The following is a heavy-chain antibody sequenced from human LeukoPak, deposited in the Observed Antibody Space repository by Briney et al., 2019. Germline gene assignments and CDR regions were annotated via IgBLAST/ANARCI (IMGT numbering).Heavy chain of an antibody. CDR3: ALVMTTVPDAFDI. CDR2: MNPNSGNT. CDR1: GYTFTSYD. Sequence: GASVTVSCKASGYTFTSYDINWVRQATGQGLEWMGWMNPNSGNTGYAQKFQGRVTMTRNTSISTAYMELSSLRSEDTAVYYCALVMTTVPDAFDIWGQGTMVTVSS. D-gene: IGHD4-17*01. V-gene: IGHV1-8*01. J-gene: IGHJ3*02.